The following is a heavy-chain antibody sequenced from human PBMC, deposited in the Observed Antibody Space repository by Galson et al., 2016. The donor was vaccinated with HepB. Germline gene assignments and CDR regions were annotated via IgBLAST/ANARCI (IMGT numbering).Heavy chain of an antibody. CDR2: ISGGSYTI. CDR1: GFALSSYN. CDR3: TRGLHVDLSGWYFDL. J-gene: IGHJ2*01. V-gene: IGHV3-48*02. Sequence: SLRLSCAASGFALSSYNMNWVRQAPGKGLEWISYISGGSYTINYAGSVKGRFTISRDNARNSLYLQMNSLRDEDTTVYYCTRGLHVDLSGWYFDLWGRGALVTVSS. D-gene: IGHD3-10*01.